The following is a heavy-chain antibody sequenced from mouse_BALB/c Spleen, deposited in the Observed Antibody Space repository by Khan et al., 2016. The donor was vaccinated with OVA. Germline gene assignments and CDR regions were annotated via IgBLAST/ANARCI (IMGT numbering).Heavy chain of an antibody. D-gene: IGHD1-1*01. CDR2: IDTYSGGI. CDR3: ARMIITTDYYAMDY. CDR1: GYSFTDYN. V-gene: IGHV1S135*01. J-gene: IGHJ4*01. Sequence: VQLKQSGPELVKPGSSLKVSCKASGYSFTDYNMYWVKQSHGKSLEWIGYIDTYSGGISYNQKFKGKATLTVDKSSSTAFMHLNSLTSEDSAVYYCARMIITTDYYAMDYWGQGSSVTVSS.